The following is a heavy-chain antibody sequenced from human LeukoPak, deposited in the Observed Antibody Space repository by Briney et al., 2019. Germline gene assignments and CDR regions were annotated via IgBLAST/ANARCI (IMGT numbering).Heavy chain of an antibody. CDR3: AKGLFMHDY. V-gene: IGHV3-23*01. CDR1: GFIFSSYA. J-gene: IGHJ4*02. CDR2: IAGSDT. D-gene: IGHD3-16*01. Sequence: GGSLRLSCAASGFIFSSYAMKWVRQAPGKGLEWVSTIAGSDTYYADSVKGRFTISRDNSKNTLYLQMNSLRAEDTAVYYCAKGLFMHDYWGQGTLVTVSS.